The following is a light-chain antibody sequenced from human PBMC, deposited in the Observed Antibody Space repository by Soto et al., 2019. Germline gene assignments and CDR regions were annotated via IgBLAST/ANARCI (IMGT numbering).Light chain of an antibody. Sequence: QAVVTQESSLTVSPGGTVTLTCASSTGAVTSGHHPHWLQQKPGQAPRTVIYSTDNKQDWTPARFSGSLLGGKAALTVSGVQPEDKAEYYCLFYYGGAQPHGVFGGGTKLTVL. CDR2: STD. J-gene: IGLJ2*01. V-gene: IGLV7-43*01. CDR1: TGAVTSGHH. CDR3: LFYYGGAQPHGV.